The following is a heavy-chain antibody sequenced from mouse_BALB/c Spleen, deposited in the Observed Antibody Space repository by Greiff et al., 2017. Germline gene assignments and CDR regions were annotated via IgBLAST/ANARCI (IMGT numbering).Heavy chain of an antibody. D-gene: IGHD4-1*01. CDR1: GYTFTSYW. Sequence: QVQLKQPGAELVRPGASVKLSCKASGYTFTSYWINWVKQRPGQGLEWIGNIYPSDSYTNYNQKFKDKATLTVDKSSSTAYMQLSSPTSEDSAVYYCTRSWDGGFAYWGQGTLVTVSA. CDR3: TRSWDGGFAY. J-gene: IGHJ3*01. CDR2: IYPSDSYT. V-gene: IGHV1-69*02.